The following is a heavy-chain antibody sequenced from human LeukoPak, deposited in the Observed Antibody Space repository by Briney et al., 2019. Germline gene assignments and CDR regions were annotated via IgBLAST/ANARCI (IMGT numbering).Heavy chain of an antibody. CDR2: IYSDGST. CDR1: GLIVSRNY. D-gene: IGHD1-14*01. CDR3: ARVTPPTD. Sequence: GGSLRLSCAAPGLIVSRNYMTWVRQAPGKGLEWLSVIYSDGSTHYADSVKDRFIISRDNSKNTLYLQMNTLRAEGTAVYYCARVTPPTDWGQGTLVTVSS. V-gene: IGHV3-66*01. J-gene: IGHJ4*02.